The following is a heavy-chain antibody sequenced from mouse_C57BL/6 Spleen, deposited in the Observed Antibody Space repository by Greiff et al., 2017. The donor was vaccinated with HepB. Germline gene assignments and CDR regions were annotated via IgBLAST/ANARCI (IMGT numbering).Heavy chain of an antibody. D-gene: IGHD2-2*01. J-gene: IGHJ1*03. Sequence: EVQLVETGPELVKPGASVKIPCKASGYTFTDYNMDWVKQSHGKSLEWIGDINPNNGGTIYNQKFKGKATLTVDKSSSTAYMELRSLTSEDTAVYYCARGPYGSHWYFDVWGTGTTVTVSS. CDR1: GYTFTDYN. CDR2: INPNNGGT. V-gene: IGHV1-18*01. CDR3: ARGPYGSHWYFDV.